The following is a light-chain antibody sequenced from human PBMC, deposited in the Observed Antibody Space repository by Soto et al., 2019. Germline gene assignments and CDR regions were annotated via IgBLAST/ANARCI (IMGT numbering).Light chain of an antibody. CDR2: DNN. Sequence: QSVLTQPPSVSAAPGQKVTISCSGSSPNIGPNFVSWYQQLPGTAPKLLIYDNNKRPSGIPDRFSGSKSGTSATLGITGLQTGDEADYYCGTWDGSLGAVVFGGGTKLTVL. J-gene: IGLJ2*01. CDR1: SPNIGPNF. V-gene: IGLV1-51*01. CDR3: GTWDGSLGAVV.